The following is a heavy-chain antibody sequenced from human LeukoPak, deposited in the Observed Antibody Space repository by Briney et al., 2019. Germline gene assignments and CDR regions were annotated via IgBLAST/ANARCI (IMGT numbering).Heavy chain of an antibody. Sequence: PGGSLRLSCAASGFTSSSYGMHWVRQAPGKGLEWVAFIRYDGSNKYYADSVKGRFTISRDNSKNTLYLQMNSLRAEDTAVYYCRFTYSGSWLYFDYWGQGTLVTVSS. CDR2: IRYDGSNK. J-gene: IGHJ4*02. CDR1: GFTSSSYG. D-gene: IGHD6-13*01. CDR3: RFTYSGSWLYFDY. V-gene: IGHV3-30*02.